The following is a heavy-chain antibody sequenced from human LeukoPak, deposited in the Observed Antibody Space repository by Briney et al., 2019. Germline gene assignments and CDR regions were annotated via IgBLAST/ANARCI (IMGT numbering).Heavy chain of an antibody. J-gene: IGHJ4*02. V-gene: IGHV3-30-3*01. CDR1: GFTFSSYA. D-gene: IGHD6-19*01. CDR2: ISYDGSNK. Sequence: PGGSLRLSCAASGFTFSSYAMHWVRQAPGKGLEWVAVISYDGSNKYYADSVKGRFTISRDNSKNTLYLQMNSLRAEVTAVYYCARDRTVAGFDYWGQGTLVTVSS. CDR3: ARDRTVAGFDY.